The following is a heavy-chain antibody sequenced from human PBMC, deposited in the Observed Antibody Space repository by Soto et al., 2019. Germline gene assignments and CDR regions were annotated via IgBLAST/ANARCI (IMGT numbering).Heavy chain of an antibody. V-gene: IGHV4-34*01. Sequence: QVQLQQWGAGLLKPSETLSLTCAVYGGSFSGYYWSWIRQPPGKGLEWIGEISHSGSTNYNPSLKSRVTISVDTSKNQFSLNLSSVTAADTAVYYCVRRTPMTTTRGFDYWGQGTLVTVSS. J-gene: IGHJ4*02. CDR2: ISHSGST. D-gene: IGHD4-17*01. CDR1: GGSFSGYY. CDR3: VRRTPMTTTRGFDY.